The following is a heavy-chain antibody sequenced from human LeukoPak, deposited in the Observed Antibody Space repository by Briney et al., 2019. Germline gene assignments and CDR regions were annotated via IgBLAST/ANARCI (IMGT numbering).Heavy chain of an antibody. D-gene: IGHD4-17*01. CDR2: IKQDGSEK. Sequence: PGESLRLSCAASGFTFSSYWMSWVRQAPGKGLEWVANIKQDGSEKYYVDSVKGRFTISRDNAKNSLYLQMNSLRAEDTAVYFCARGKAVTTSLVLFVHGGQGTLVTVSS. V-gene: IGHV3-7*01. CDR1: GFTFSSYW. CDR3: ARGKAVTTSLVLFVH. J-gene: IGHJ4*02.